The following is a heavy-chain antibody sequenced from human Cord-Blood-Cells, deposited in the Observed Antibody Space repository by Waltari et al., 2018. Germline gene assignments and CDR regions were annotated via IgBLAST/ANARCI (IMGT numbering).Heavy chain of an antibody. V-gene: IGHV1-8*03. CDR1: FTSYD. CDR2: MNPNSGNT. J-gene: IGHJ4*02. D-gene: IGHD2-21*01. Sequence: FTSYDINWVRQATGQGLEWMGWMNPNSGNTGYAQKFQGRVTITRNTSISTAYMELSSLRSEDTAVYYCARLHGGDCYDYWGQGTLVTVSS. CDR3: ARLHGGDCYDY.